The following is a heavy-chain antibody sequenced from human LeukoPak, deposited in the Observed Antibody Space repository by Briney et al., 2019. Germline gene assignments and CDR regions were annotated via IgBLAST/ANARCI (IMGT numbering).Heavy chain of an antibody. CDR3: ARDKYYYDSSGYYDAFDI. D-gene: IGHD3-22*01. V-gene: IGHV4-59*12. Sequence: SETLSLTCTVSGGSISSYYWSWIRQPPGKGLEWIGEIYHSGSTNYNPSLKSRVTISVDKSKNQFSLKLSSVTAADTAVYYCARDKYYYDSSGYYDAFDIWGQGTMVTVSS. CDR1: GGSISSYY. J-gene: IGHJ3*02. CDR2: IYHSGST.